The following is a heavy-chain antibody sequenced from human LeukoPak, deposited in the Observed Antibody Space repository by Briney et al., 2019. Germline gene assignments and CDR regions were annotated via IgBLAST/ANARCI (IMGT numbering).Heavy chain of an antibody. CDR3: ARDKSYSNWGFDY. CDR2: ISSSSSYI. J-gene: IGHJ4*02. V-gene: IGHV3-21*01. D-gene: IGHD4-4*01. Sequence: PGGSLRLSCAASGFTFSSYSMNWVRQAPGKRLEWVSSISSSSSYIYYADSVKGRFTISRDNAKNSLYLQMNSLRAEDTAVYYCARDKSYSNWGFDYWGQGTLVTVSS. CDR1: GFTFSSYS.